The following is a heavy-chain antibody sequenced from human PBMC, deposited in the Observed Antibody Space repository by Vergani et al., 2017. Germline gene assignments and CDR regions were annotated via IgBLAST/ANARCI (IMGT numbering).Heavy chain of an antibody. V-gene: IGHV3-30*02. J-gene: IGHJ4*02. CDR3: ASGVGDYYDSSGYYGTLDY. CDR2: IRYDGSNT. Sequence: QVQLVESGGGVVQPGGSLRLSCGASGFTFSNYGMHWVRQAPGKGLEWVTFIRYDGSNTYYADSVKGRFTISRDNAKNSLYLQMNSLRAEDTAVYYCASGVGDYYDSSGYYGTLDYWGQGTLVTVSS. D-gene: IGHD3-22*01. CDR1: GFTFSNYG.